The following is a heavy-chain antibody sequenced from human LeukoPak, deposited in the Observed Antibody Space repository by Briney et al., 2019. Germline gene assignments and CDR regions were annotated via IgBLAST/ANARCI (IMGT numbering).Heavy chain of an antibody. V-gene: IGHV3-21*01. D-gene: IGHD4-17*01. CDR2: ISSSSSYI. J-gene: IGHJ3*02. CDR3: ARDYGQDAFDI. Sequence: GGSLRLSCAASGFTFSSYGMNWVRQAPGKGLEWVSSISSSSSYIYYADSVKGRFTISRDNAKNSLYLQMNSLRAEDTAVYYCARDYGQDAFDIWGQGTMVTVSS. CDR1: GFTFSSYG.